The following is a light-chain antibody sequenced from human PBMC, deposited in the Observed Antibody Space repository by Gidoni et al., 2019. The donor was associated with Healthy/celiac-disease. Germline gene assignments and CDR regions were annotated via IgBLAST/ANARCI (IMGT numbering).Light chain of an antibody. V-gene: IGLV1-47*02. J-gene: IGLJ2*01. CDR2: SNN. CDR3: AAWDDSLSGVV. CDR1: SSNIGSNY. Sequence: QSVLTQPPSASGTPGPRVTISCSGSSSNIGSNYVYWYQQLPGTAPKLLIYSNNQRPSGVTDRFSGSKSGTSASLAISGLRSEDEADYYCAAWDDSLSGVVFGGGTKLTVL.